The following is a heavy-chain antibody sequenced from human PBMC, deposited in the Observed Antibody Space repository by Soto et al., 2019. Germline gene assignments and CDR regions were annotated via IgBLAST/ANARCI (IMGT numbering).Heavy chain of an antibody. CDR3: ARPTYNSGSPFDY. J-gene: IGHJ4*02. CDR2: IYYSGST. V-gene: IGHV4-59*01. Sequence: SETLSLTCTVSGGSISSYYWSWIRQPPGKGLEWIGYIYYSGSTNYNPSLKSRVTISVDTSKNQFSLKLSSVTAADTAVYYCARPTYNSGSPFDYWGQGTLLTVSS. D-gene: IGHD1-20*01. CDR1: GGSISSYY.